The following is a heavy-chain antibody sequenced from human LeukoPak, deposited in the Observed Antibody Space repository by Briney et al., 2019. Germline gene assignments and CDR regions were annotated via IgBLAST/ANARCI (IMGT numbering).Heavy chain of an antibody. J-gene: IGHJ4*02. CDR1: GGSISNYY. D-gene: IGHD6-19*01. CDR3: ARYSSGWSYLEY. CDR2: IFYSGST. V-gene: IGHV4-59*08. Sequence: PSETLSLTCTVSGGSISNYYWSWIRQPPGKGLEWIGHIFYSGSTNYNPSLKSRATISIDTSKNQFSLKLSSVTAADTAVYFCARYSSGWSYLEYWGQGTLVTVSS.